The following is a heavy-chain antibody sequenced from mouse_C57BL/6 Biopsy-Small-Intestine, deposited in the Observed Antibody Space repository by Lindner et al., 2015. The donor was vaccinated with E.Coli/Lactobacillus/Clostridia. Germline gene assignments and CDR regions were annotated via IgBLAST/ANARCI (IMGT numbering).Heavy chain of an antibody. CDR2: IWTGGGT. CDR3: ARHDGYYVGFYYYAMDY. CDR1: VSLTSFA. J-gene: IGHJ4*01. Sequence: VQLQEVWTWPGGALTEPVRHMHCLWVSLTSFAISWVRQPPGKGLEWLGVIWTGGGTNYNSGLKSRLSISKDNSKSQVFLKMISLQTNDTARYYCARHDGYYVGFYYYAMDYWGQGTSVTVSS. V-gene: IGHV2-9-1*01. D-gene: IGHD2-3*01.